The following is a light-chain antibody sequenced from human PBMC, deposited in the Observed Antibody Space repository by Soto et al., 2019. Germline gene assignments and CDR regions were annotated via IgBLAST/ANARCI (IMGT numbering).Light chain of an antibody. CDR1: QSVDIY. Sequence: TVLTQSPATLSLSPGETATLSCRASQSVDIYLAWYQQKPGQPPRLLIYDASNRATGIPARFSGSGFGTDFTLTISSLEPEDFAVYYCQQRKIWPPLTFGGGTKVEIK. CDR3: QQRKIWPPLT. V-gene: IGKV3-11*01. CDR2: DAS. J-gene: IGKJ4*01.